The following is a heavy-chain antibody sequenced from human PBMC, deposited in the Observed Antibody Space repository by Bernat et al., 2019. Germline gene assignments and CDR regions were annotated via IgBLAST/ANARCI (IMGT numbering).Heavy chain of an antibody. J-gene: IGHJ4*02. V-gene: IGHV3-30*01. CDR2: MSFDGISK. Sequence: QPQLVESGGGVVQPGRSLRLSCAASGFTFSRYEMHWVRQAPGKGLEWVAVMSFDGISKYYADSVKGRFTISRDNSMNTLFLQMNSLRAEDTAVYYCARRFTSWSGANDCWGQGTLVTVSP. D-gene: IGHD2-8*02. CDR1: GFTFSRYE. CDR3: ARRFTSWSGANDC.